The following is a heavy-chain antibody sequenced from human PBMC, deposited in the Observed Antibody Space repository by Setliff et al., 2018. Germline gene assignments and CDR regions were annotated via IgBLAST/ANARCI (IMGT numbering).Heavy chain of an antibody. CDR2: INAGNGDT. D-gene: IGHD4-4*01. V-gene: IGHV1-3*03. CDR1: GYTFTNYA. J-gene: IGHJ6*03. Sequence: GASVTVSCKASGYTFTNYAIHWVRQAPGQRLEWMGWINAGNGDTKYSQDFQGRVTITRDTSASTAYMHLSSLRSDDMAVYYCARGRPTANPYYYYYMDVWGKGTTVTVSS. CDR3: ARGRPTANPYYYYYMDV.